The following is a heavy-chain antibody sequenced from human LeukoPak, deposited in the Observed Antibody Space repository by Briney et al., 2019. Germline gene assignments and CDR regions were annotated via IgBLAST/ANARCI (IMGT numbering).Heavy chain of an antibody. D-gene: IGHD3-3*01. CDR3: ARDQGIYFWSGPMYYFDY. Sequence: GASVKVSCKASGYTFTGYYMRWVRQAPGQGLEWMGWINPNSGGTNYAQKFQGRVTMTRDTSISTAYMELSRLRSDDTAVYYCARDQGIYFWSGPMYYFDYWGQGTLVTVSS. CDR2: INPNSGGT. V-gene: IGHV1-2*02. J-gene: IGHJ4*02. CDR1: GYTFTGYY.